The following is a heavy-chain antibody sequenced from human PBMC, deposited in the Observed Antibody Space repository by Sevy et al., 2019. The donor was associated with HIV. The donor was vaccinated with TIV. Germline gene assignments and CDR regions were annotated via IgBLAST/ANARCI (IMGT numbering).Heavy chain of an antibody. Sequence: GGSLRLSCAASGFSFSSYGMHWVRQAPGKGLEWMSYIQYDGSNKDYADSVKGRFTISRDNSKNTLYLQMNSQRVEDRAVFYCVKEGGGGGGDHWGQGTLVTVSS. D-gene: IGHD3-16*01. CDR3: VKEGGGGGGDH. CDR1: GFSFSSYG. CDR2: IQYDGSNK. V-gene: IGHV3-30*02. J-gene: IGHJ4*02.